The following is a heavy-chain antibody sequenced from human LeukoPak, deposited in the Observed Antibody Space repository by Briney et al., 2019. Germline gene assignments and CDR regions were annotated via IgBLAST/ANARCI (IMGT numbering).Heavy chain of an antibody. CDR2: VSSTGSDM. J-gene: IGHJ4*02. Sequence: GGSLRLSCVASGLTFSDAYMTWFRQAPGKALEWISYVSSTGSDMTYADSVKGRFTISRDNAKKSLYLQMNSLRAEDTAAYYCALPTREPKYWGQGTLVTVSS. V-gene: IGHV3-11*01. CDR1: GLTFSDAY. CDR3: ALPTREPKY. D-gene: IGHD1-26*01.